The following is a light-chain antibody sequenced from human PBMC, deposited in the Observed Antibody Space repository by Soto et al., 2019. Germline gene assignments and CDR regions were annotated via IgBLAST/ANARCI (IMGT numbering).Light chain of an antibody. CDR2: GAS. Sequence: EIVMTQSPATLSVSPGERATLSCRASQSVSSNLAWYQQNPGQAPRLLIYGASTRATGIPARFSGSGSGAEFTLTISSLEPEDFAVYYCQQRSNWPPTFGPGTKVDIK. J-gene: IGKJ3*01. CDR3: QQRSNWPPT. CDR1: QSVSSN. V-gene: IGKV3-15*01.